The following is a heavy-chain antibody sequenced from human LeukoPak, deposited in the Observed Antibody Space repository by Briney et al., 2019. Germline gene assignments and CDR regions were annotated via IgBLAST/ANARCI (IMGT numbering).Heavy chain of an antibody. D-gene: IGHD3-22*01. Sequence: GGSLRPSCAASGFTFSSYWMHWVRQAPGKGLVWVSRINSDGSSTSYADSVKGRFTISRDNAKNTLYLQMNSLRAEDTAVYYCATANTYYYDSSGYYPNWGQGTLVTVSS. V-gene: IGHV3-74*01. CDR2: INSDGSST. CDR1: GFTFSSYW. CDR3: ATANTYYYDSSGYYPN. J-gene: IGHJ4*02.